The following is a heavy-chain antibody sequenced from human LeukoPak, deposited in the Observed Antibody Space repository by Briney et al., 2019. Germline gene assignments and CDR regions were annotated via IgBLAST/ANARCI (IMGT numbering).Heavy chain of an antibody. CDR3: ARGTVTTLFDY. CDR2: LYTSGST. D-gene: IGHD4-17*01. CDR1: GCSFSYYY. J-gene: IGHJ4*02. V-gene: IGHV4-4*07. Sequence: PSETLSLTCFVTGCSFSYYYWSWIRQPAGKGLEWIGRLYTSGSTDYNPSLKSRVTMSVDTSKNQFSLKLRSVTAADTAVYYCARGTVTTLFDYWGQGTLVTVSS.